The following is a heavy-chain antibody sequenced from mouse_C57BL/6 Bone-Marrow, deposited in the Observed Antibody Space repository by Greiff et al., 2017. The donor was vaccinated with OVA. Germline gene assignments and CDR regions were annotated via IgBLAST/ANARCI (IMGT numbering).Heavy chain of an antibody. V-gene: IGHV1-54*01. J-gene: IGHJ1*03. CDR2: INPGSGGT. Sequence: VQLQESGAELVRPGTSVKVSCKASGYAFTNYLIEWVKQRPGQGLEWIGVINPGSGGTNYNEKFKGKATLTADTSSSTAYMQISSLTSEDSAVYCCARENYYGSSDRGYLDGWGTGTTVTVSS. CDR1: GYAFTNYL. D-gene: IGHD1-1*01. CDR3: ARENYYGSSDRGYLDG.